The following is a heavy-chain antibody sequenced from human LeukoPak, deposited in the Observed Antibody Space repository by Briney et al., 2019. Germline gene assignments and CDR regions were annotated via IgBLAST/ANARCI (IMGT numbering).Heavy chain of an antibody. V-gene: IGHV3-30*04. Sequence: GGSLRLSCAASGFTFSSYAMHWVRQAPGKGLEWVAVISYDGSNKYYADSVKGRFTISRDNSKNTLYLQMNSLRAEDTAVYYCARGQPVLLWFGTNDAFDIWGQGTMVTVSS. CDR3: ARGQPVLLWFGTNDAFDI. CDR2: ISYDGSNK. J-gene: IGHJ3*02. CDR1: GFTFSSYA. D-gene: IGHD3-10*01.